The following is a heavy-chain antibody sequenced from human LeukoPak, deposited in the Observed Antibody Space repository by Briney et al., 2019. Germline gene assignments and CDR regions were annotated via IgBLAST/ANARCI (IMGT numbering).Heavy chain of an antibody. J-gene: IGHJ4*02. CDR2: IIGSGGST. CDR3: AKDLADYYDSSGYSAFDY. Sequence: GGSLRLSCAASGFTFSSYAMSWVRQAPGKGLEWVSAIIGSGGSTYYADSVKGRFTISRDNSKNTLYLQMNSLRAEDTAVYYCAKDLADYYDSSGYSAFDYWGQGTLVTVSS. CDR1: GFTFSSYA. D-gene: IGHD3-22*01. V-gene: IGHV3-23*01.